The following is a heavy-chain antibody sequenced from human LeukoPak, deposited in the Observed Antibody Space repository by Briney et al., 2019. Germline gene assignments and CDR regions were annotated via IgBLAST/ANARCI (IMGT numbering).Heavy chain of an antibody. V-gene: IGHV5-51*01. Sequence: GESLKISCKGSGYSSTSYWIGWVRPMPGKGLEWMGIIYPGDSDTRYSPSFQGQVTISADKSINTAYLQWSSLKASDTAMYYCARRNIAVAGTDYFDYWGQGTLVTVSS. J-gene: IGHJ4*02. CDR2: IYPGDSDT. D-gene: IGHD6-19*01. CDR3: ARRNIAVAGTDYFDY. CDR1: GYSSTSYW.